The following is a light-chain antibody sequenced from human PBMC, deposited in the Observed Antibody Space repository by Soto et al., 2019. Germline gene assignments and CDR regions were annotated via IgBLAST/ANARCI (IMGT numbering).Light chain of an antibody. Sequence: EIVMTQSPATLSVSPGERATLSCRASQSVSTNLAWYQQKPGQAPRLLISGASTRATGLPARFSGSGSGTEFTLTISSLQSEDFAVYYCHQYNNWPRTFGQGTKVEIK. V-gene: IGKV3D-15*01. J-gene: IGKJ1*01. CDR3: HQYNNWPRT. CDR1: QSVSTN. CDR2: GAS.